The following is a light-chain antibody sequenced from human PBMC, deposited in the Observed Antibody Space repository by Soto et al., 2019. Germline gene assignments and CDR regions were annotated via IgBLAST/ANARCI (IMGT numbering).Light chain of an antibody. CDR2: DAS. V-gene: IGKV1-5*01. CDR3: QQHFDSPIT. J-gene: IGKJ5*01. Sequence: IQMTLTPSTLSASVGDRVTITCRTNQSNTNWLAWYQQKPGKAPKVLIYDASTLPSGIPSRFSGSVSGTEFTLTISRLQPDDIGTYYCQQHFDSPITFGQGTRLEI. CDR1: QSNTNW.